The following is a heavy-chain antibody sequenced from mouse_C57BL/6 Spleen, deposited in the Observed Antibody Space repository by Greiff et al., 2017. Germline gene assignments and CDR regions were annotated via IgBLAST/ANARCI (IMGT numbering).Heavy chain of an antibody. D-gene: IGHD2-5*01. J-gene: IGHJ1*03. CDR1: GFTFSDYG. CDR3: ARTTIVTTRDVDV. Sequence: EVQRVESGGGLVKPGGSLKLSCAASGFTFSDYGMHWVRQAPEKGLEWVAYISSGSSTIYYADTVKGRFTISRYNAKNNLYLQMPSLRSEDTAMYYCARTTIVTTRDVDVGGTGTTGTVSS. CDR2: ISSGSSTI. V-gene: IGHV5-17*01.